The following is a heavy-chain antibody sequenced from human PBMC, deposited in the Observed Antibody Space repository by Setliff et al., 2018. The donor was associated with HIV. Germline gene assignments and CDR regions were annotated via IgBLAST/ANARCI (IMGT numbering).Heavy chain of an antibody. Sequence: ASVKVSCKASGFTFNHYALSWVRQAPGQRPEWMGGTSPQSDIANYAQRFQGRVTITADHSTTTTYMELTSLRADDTAVYYCVRVGPWYYARSGYLASWDYWGQGTLVTVSS. V-gene: IGHV1-69*10. CDR1: GFTFNHYA. D-gene: IGHD3-22*01. J-gene: IGHJ4*02. CDR2: TSPQSDIA. CDR3: VRVGPWYYARSGYLASWDY.